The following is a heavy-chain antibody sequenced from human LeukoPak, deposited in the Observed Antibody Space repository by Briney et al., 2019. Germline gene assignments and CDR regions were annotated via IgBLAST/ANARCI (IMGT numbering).Heavy chain of an antibody. V-gene: IGHV1-8*01. J-gene: IGHJ4*02. CDR1: GYTFTSYD. CDR2: MNPNSGNT. D-gene: IGHD3-22*01. Sequence: GASVKVSCKVSGYTFTSYDINWVRQATGQGLKWMGWMNPNSGNTGYAQKFQGRVTMARNTSISTAYMELSSLRSEDTAVYYCARVHFPAPSYDSSGYYALVDYWGQGTLVTVSS. CDR3: ARVHFPAPSYDSSGYYALVDY.